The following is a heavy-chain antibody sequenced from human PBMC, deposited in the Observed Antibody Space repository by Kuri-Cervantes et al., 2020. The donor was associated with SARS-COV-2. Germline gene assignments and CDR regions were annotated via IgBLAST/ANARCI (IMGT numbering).Heavy chain of an antibody. V-gene: IGHV4-59*01. CDR2: IYYSGST. D-gene: IGHD6-13*01. Sequence: SETLSLTCTVSGGSISSYYWSWIRQPPGKGLEWIGYIYYSGSTNYNPSLKSRVTISVDTSKNQFSLKLSSVTAADTAVYYCAREGIAAAGTSIYYYMDVWGKGTTVTVSS. CDR1: GGSISSYY. CDR3: AREGIAAAGTSIYYYMDV. J-gene: IGHJ6*03.